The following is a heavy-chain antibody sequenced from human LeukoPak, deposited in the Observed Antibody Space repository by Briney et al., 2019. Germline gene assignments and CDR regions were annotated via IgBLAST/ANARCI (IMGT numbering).Heavy chain of an antibody. Sequence: ASVKVSCKASGYTFTNYGINWVRQAPGQGLEWMGWISGYNGNTNYAQKLQGRVTMTTDTSTTTAYMELRSLRSDDTAMYYCARVDYGGNPDYWGQGTLVTVSS. D-gene: IGHD4-23*01. CDR2: ISGYNGNT. J-gene: IGHJ4*02. CDR3: ARVDYGGNPDY. CDR1: GYTFTNYG. V-gene: IGHV1-18*01.